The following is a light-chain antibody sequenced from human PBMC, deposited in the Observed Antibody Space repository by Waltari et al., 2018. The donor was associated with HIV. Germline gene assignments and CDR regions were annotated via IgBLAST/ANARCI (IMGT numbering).Light chain of an antibody. CDR3: AAWDDSLNGVV. CDR2: NNN. Sequence: PSASGTPGQRVTISCSGSSSNIGSNTVSWYRQLPGTAPKLLMYNNNQRPSGVPDRFSGSKSGTSASLAISGLQSEDEANYYCAAWDDSLNGVVFGGGTKLTVL. CDR1: SSNIGSNT. J-gene: IGLJ2*01. V-gene: IGLV1-44*01.